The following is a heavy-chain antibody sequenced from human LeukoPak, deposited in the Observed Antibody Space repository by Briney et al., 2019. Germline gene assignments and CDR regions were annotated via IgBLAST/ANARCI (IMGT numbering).Heavy chain of an antibody. D-gene: IGHD6-19*01. J-gene: IGHJ5*02. Sequence: GGSLRLSCAASGFTFSSYWMSWVRQAPGKGLEWVANIKQDGSEKYYVDSVKGRFTISRDNAKNSLYLQMNSLRAEDTAVYHCARVYSSGWYTWFDPWGQGTLVTVSS. CDR1: GFTFSSYW. CDR3: ARVYSSGWYTWFDP. V-gene: IGHV3-7*01. CDR2: IKQDGSEK.